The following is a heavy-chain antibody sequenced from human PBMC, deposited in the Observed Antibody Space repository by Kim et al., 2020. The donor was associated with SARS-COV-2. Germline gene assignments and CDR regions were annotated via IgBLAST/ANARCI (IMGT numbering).Heavy chain of an antibody. CDR2: IYYSGST. CDR3: ATSHYYYGSGSYHY. J-gene: IGHJ4*02. V-gene: IGHV4-59*01. Sequence: SETLSLTCTVSGGSISSYYWSWIRQPPGKGLEWIGYIYYSGSTNYNPSLKSRVTISVDTSKNQFSLKLSSVTAADTAVYYCATSHYYYGSGSYHYWGQGTLVTVSS. CDR1: GGSISSYY. D-gene: IGHD3-10*01.